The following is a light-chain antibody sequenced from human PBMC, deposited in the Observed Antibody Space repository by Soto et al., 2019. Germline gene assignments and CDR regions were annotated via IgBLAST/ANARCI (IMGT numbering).Light chain of an antibody. CDR2: EAS. Sequence: QSVLTQPASVSGSLGQSITISCTGTSSDVGSHNLVSWYQQYPGKAPKLIIFEASKRPSGVSNRFSGSKSGSTASLTISGLQAEDEADYYCCSNAAGSTYVFGSGTKLTVL. CDR1: SSDVGSHNL. CDR3: CSNAAGSTYV. V-gene: IGLV2-23*01. J-gene: IGLJ1*01.